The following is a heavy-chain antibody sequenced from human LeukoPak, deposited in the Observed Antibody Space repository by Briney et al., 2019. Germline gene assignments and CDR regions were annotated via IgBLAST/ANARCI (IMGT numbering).Heavy chain of an antibody. V-gene: IGHV4-34*01. D-gene: IGHD3-10*01. Sequence: SETLSLTCAVYGGSFSGYYWSWIRQPPGKWLEWIGEINHSGSTNYNPSLKSRVTISVDTSKNQFSLKLSSVTAADTAVYYCARVGTYGSEQLDPWGQGTLVTVSS. CDR1: GGSFSGYY. CDR2: INHSGST. CDR3: ARVGTYGSEQLDP. J-gene: IGHJ5*02.